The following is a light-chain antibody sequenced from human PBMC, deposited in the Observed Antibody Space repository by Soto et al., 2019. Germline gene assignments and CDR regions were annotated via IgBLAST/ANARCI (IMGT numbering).Light chain of an antibody. V-gene: IGKV3-15*01. Sequence: EIVMTQSPATLSVSPGERATLSCRASQSVSSNLAWYQQKPGQAPRLLIYGASTRATGIPARFSGSGSGTEFTLTNSCLQSEDFAVYYCQQYNNWPLTFAPGTKVDIK. CDR2: GAS. CDR3: QQYNNWPLT. J-gene: IGKJ3*01. CDR1: QSVSSN.